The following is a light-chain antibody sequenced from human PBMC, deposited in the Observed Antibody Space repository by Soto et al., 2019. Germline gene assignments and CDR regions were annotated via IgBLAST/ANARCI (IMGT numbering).Light chain of an antibody. CDR2: GAS. V-gene: IGKV3-15*01. CDR1: QSLSTN. Sequence: EIVMTQSPATLSVSPGEGATLFCRASQSLSTNLAWYQQKPGQAPRLLIYGASTRATGIPARFSGSGSGTEFTLTISSLQSEDFAVYDCQQYNNWPPFAWTFGQGTKVEIK. J-gene: IGKJ1*01. CDR3: QQYNNWPPFAWT.